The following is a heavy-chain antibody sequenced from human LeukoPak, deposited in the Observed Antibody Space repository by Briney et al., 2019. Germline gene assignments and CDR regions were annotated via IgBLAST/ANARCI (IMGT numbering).Heavy chain of an antibody. V-gene: IGHV3-23*01. J-gene: IGHJ4*02. CDR2: TSGSGDDT. CDR3: AKKRSSGGATQFDY. D-gene: IGHD2-15*01. Sequence: GGSLRLSCVASGFTFSSYGMSWVRQAPGKGLEWVSSTSGSGDDTYYAGSVKGRFTLSRDNSKNTLYLQMNSLRADDTAVYYCAKKRSSGGATQFDYWGQGTLVTVSS. CDR1: GFTFSSYG.